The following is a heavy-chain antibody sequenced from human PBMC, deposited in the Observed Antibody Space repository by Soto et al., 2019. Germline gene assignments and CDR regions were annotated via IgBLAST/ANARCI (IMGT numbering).Heavy chain of an antibody. J-gene: IGHJ4*02. CDR1: SFPFSCYY. Sequence: PGGSLRLSCEASSFPFSCYYMGWVRQAPGKGLEWVATIKHDGTEKYYVDSVQGRFTISRDNAKNSLFLHLDTLRAEDTAVYYCARSLSEFAQLWDRLPIYYFDLWGQGTQVTVSS. CDR3: ARSLSEFAQLWDRLPIYYFDL. CDR2: IKHDGTEK. D-gene: IGHD1-1*01. V-gene: IGHV3-7*03.